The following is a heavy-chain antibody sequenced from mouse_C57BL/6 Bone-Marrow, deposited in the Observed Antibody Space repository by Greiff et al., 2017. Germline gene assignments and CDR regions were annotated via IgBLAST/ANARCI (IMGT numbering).Heavy chain of an antibody. J-gene: IGHJ3*01. V-gene: IGHV14-4*01. CDR2: IDPENGDT. Sequence: EVQLQQSGAELVRPGASVKLSCTASGFNIKDDYMHWVKQRPEQGLEWIGWIDPENGDTEYASKFQGKATITADTSSNTAYLQLSSLTSEDTAVYYCTFYDYDAWFAYWGQGTLVTVSA. CDR1: GFNIKDDY. D-gene: IGHD2-4*01. CDR3: TFYDYDAWFAY.